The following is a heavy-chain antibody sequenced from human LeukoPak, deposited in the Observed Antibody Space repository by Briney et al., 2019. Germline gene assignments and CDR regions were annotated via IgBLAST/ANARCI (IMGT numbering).Heavy chain of an antibody. V-gene: IGHV3-21*01. D-gene: IGHD1-26*01. CDR1: GFTFSSYS. CDR3: ARVRYSGSYYWDDY. CDR2: IRSSNTYI. J-gene: IGHJ4*02. Sequence: GGSLRLSCAASGFTFSSYSMNRVRQALGKGLEWVSSIRSSNTYIYYADSVKGRFTISRDNAKNSLYLQMNSLRAEDTAVYYCARVRYSGSYYWDDYWGQGTLVTVSS.